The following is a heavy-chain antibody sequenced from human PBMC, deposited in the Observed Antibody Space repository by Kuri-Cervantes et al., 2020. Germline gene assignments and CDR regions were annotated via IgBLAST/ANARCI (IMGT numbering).Heavy chain of an antibody. CDR2: ISSSSSYI. CDR3: ARGNGYYYDY. Sequence: GGFLRLSCAASGFTFDDYGMSWVRQAPGKGLEWVSSISSSSSYIYYADSVKGRFTISRDNAKNSLYLQMNSLRAEDTAVYYCARGNGYYYDYWGQGTLVTVSS. J-gene: IGHJ4*02. V-gene: IGHV3-21*01. CDR1: GFTFDDYG. D-gene: IGHD1-1*01.